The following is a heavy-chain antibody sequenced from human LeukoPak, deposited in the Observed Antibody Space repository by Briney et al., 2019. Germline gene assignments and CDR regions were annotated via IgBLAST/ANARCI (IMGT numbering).Heavy chain of an antibody. CDR3: ARDGWFGDYNWFDP. D-gene: IGHD3-10*01. J-gene: IGHJ5*02. CDR1: GFTFSSYG. CDR2: IRYDGSNK. V-gene: IGHV3-30*02. Sequence: GGSLRLSCAASGFTFSSYGMHWVRQAPGKGLEWVAFIRYDGSNKYYADSVKGRFTISRDNSKNTLYLQMNSLRAEDTAMYYCARDGWFGDYNWFDPWGQGTLVTVSS.